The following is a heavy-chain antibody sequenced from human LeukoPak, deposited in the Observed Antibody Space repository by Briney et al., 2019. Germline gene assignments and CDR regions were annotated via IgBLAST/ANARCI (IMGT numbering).Heavy chain of an antibody. J-gene: IGHJ4*02. V-gene: IGHV3-23*01. Sequence: GGSLRLSCAASGFTFNNYAIYWVRRAPGKGLEWVSGISGSGGNTYYADSVKGRFSVSRDNSRNTVFLQMHSLRAEDTALYYCAKTTAGYSSGRYPGWPIDYWGQGTLVTVSS. CDR2: ISGSGGNT. D-gene: IGHD6-19*01. CDR1: GFTFNNYA. CDR3: AKTTAGYSSGRYPGWPIDY.